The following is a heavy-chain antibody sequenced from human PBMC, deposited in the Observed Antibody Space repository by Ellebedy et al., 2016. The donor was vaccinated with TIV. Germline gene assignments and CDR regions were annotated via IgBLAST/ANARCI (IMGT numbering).Heavy chain of an antibody. V-gene: IGHV4-39*02. D-gene: IGHD2-2*01. CDR3: GWDCTSAFCPGGD. CDR2: ISFSGDT. Sequence: MPSETLSLTCTVSGDSITSSPYHWGWIRQPPGKGLEWIGSISFSGDTYYSPSLKSRVTISADTSRNNFSLKLTSVTPADTAVYYCGWDCTSAFCPGGDWGRGSLVTVSS. CDR1: GDSITSSPYH. J-gene: IGHJ4*02.